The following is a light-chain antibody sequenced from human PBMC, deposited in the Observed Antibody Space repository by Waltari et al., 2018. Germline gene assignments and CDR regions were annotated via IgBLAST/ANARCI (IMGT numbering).Light chain of an antibody. J-gene: IGKJ1*01. CDR1: QSIGNY. Sequence: DIQMTQSPSSLSAVVGDRVTITCRASQSIGNYLNWYQQKPGKAPQLLIHSASSLQRGVPSRFSGRGAGTEFSLTISGLQPDDFATYYCQESYSSPPSTFGQGTKVDIK. CDR2: SAS. V-gene: IGKV1-39*01. CDR3: QESYSSPPST.